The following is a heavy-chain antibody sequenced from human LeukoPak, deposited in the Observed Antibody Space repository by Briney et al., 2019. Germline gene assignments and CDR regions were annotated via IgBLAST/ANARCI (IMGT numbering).Heavy chain of an antibody. CDR1: GFRFSNYA. J-gene: IGHJ4*02. CDR2: IIGSSGDT. Sequence: GGSLRLSCAASGFRFSNYAMNWVRKAPRKGLEWVSLIIGSSGDTFYADSVKGRFTISRDNSKNTLFLQTNSLRAEDTALYYCAKGAYDYIEMGYIDYWGQGTLVTVSS. D-gene: IGHD5-12*01. CDR3: AKGAYDYIEMGYIDY. V-gene: IGHV3-23*01.